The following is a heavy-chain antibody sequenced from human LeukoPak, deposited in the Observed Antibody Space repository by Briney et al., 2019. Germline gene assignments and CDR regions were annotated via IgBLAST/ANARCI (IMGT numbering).Heavy chain of an antibody. J-gene: IGHJ3*02. CDR3: ARDLNVQAAPDWYDVFDI. D-gene: IGHD3-9*01. CDR1: GFTLSNYW. V-gene: IGHV3-7*01. CDR2: IDENGGRK. Sequence: GGSLRLPCIASGFTLSNYWMTWDRQAPGKGLEWVANIDENGGRKYSVDSVKGRFTVSKDNTKNALYLQMNSLRAEDTAVYYCARDLNVQAAPDWYDVFDIWGQGTMVTVSS.